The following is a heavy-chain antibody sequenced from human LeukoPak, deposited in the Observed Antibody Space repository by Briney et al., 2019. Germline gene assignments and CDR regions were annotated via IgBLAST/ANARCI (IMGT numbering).Heavy chain of an antibody. J-gene: IGHJ3*02. CDR2: IYTSGST. CDR3: ARGLVSERSLTSDAFDI. D-gene: IGHD6-13*01. V-gene: IGHV4-4*07. CDR1: GGSISSYY. Sequence: SETLSLTCTVSGGSISSYYWSWIRQPAGKGLEWIGSIYTSGSTNYNPSLKSRVTMSVDTSKNQFSLKLSSVAAADTAVYYCARGLVSERSLTSDAFDIWGQGTMATVSS.